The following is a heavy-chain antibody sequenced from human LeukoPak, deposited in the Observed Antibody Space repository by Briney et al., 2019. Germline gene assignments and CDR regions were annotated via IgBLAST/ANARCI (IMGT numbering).Heavy chain of an antibody. V-gene: IGHV3-30-3*01. Sequence: GGSLRLSCAASGFTFSSYWMHWVRQAPGKGLVWVAVISYDGSNKYYADSVKGRFTISRDNSKNTLYLQMNSLRAEDTAVYYCASAAIAAAGMIDYWGQGTLVTVSS. CDR2: ISYDGSNK. D-gene: IGHD6-13*01. J-gene: IGHJ4*02. CDR3: ASAAIAAAGMIDY. CDR1: GFTFSSYW.